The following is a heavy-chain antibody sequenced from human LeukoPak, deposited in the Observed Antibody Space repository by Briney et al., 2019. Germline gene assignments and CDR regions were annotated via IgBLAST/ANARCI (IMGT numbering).Heavy chain of an antibody. CDR1: GFTFSTYE. CDR3: ARGTYYYEF. CDR2: INQLGNEK. D-gene: IGHD3-16*01. J-gene: IGHJ4*02. V-gene: IGHV3-7*04. Sequence: GGSLRLSCAASGFTFSTYEMSWVRQAPGKGPEWVSYINQLGNEKNYLDSVKGRFTISRDDAKNSLYLQMSSLRVEDTAVYYCARGTYYYEFWGQGTLVTVSS.